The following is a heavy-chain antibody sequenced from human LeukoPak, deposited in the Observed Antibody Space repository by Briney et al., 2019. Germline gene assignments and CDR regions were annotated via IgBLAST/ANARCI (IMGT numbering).Heavy chain of an antibody. CDR2: IYYSGST. Sequence: SETLSLTCTVSGGSISSSSYYWGWIRQPPGKGLEWIGSIYYSGSTYYNPSLKSRVTISVDTSKNQFSLKLSSVTAADTAVYYCAGSHGSGSYYNNQNWGQGTLVTVSS. J-gene: IGHJ4*02. CDR3: AGSHGSGSYYNNQN. V-gene: IGHV4-39*01. CDR1: GGSISSSSYY. D-gene: IGHD3-10*01.